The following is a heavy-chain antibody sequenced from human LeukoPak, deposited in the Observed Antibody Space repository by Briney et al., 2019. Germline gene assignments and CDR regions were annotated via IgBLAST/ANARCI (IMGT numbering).Heavy chain of an antibody. J-gene: IGHJ4*02. CDR2: VYTGGST. D-gene: IGHD6-13*01. Sequence: GGSLRLSCAASGFTVSSNYMTWARQAPGKGLEWVSVVYTGGSTYSADSVKGRFTISRDNSKNTLYLQMNSLRAEDTAVYYCARGLAAAGLYFDYWGQGTLVAVSS. V-gene: IGHV3-53*01. CDR3: ARGLAAAGLYFDY. CDR1: GFTVSSNY.